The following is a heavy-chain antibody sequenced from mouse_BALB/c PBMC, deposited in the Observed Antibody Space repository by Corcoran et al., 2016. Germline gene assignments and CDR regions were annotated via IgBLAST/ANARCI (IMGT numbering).Heavy chain of an antibody. Sequence: EVQLQQSGAELVKPGASVKLSCTASGFNIKDTYMHWVKQRPEQCLEWIGRIDPANGNTKYDPKFQGKATITADTSSNTAYLQLSSLTSEDTAVYYCARWDLYFDVWGAGTTVTVSS. CDR1: GFNIKDTY. J-gene: IGHJ1*01. CDR3: ARWDLYFDV. V-gene: IGHV14-3*02. CDR2: IDPANGNT.